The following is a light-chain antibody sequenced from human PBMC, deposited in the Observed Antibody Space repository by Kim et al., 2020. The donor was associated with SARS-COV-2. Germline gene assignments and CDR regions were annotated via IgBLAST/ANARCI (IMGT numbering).Light chain of an antibody. J-gene: IGLJ2*01. V-gene: IGLV1-51*01. CDR2: DNN. Sequence: GQKVTSSCSGNISNIGNNYVSGYQQLPETAPKLLIYDNNKRPSGIPDRFSGSTSGTSATLGITGLQTGDEADYYCGTWDSSLNAGVFGGGTQLTVL. CDR1: ISNIGNNY. CDR3: GTWDSSLNAGV.